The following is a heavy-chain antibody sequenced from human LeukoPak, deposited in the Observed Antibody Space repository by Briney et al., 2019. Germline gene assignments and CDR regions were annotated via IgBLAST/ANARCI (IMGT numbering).Heavy chain of an antibody. V-gene: IGHV1-69*04. J-gene: IGHJ3*02. Sequence: GASVKVSCKASGGTFSSYTISWVRQAPGQGLEWMGRIIPILGIANYAQKFQGRVTITADKSTSTAYMELSSLRSEDTAVYYCAREGIISTVVTPDAFDIWGQGTMVTVSS. D-gene: IGHD4-23*01. CDR3: AREGIISTVVTPDAFDI. CDR2: IIPILGIA. CDR1: GGTFSSYT.